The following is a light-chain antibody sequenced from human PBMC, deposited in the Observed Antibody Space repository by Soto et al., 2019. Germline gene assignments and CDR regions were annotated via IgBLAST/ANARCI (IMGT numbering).Light chain of an antibody. J-gene: IGKJ1*01. CDR1: QSVSSF. Sequence: IVMTQSPATLSVSPGGRATLSCRASQSVSSFLGWYQQKPGQAPRLLIYDASHRATGIPARFSGSGSGTDFTLTISSLEPEDFAVYYCRQRSNWPKTFGQGTKVDIK. CDR2: DAS. V-gene: IGKV3-11*01. CDR3: RQRSNWPKT.